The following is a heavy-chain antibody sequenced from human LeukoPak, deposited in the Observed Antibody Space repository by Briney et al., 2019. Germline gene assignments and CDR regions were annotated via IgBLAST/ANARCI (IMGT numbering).Heavy chain of an antibody. CDR2: IYSGGST. Sequence: GGSLRLSCTGSKFPFNTYAMTWVRQAPGKGLEWVSVIYSGGSTYYADSVKGRFTISRDNSKNTLYLQMNSLRAEDTAVYYCARKESLDYWGQGTLVTVSS. V-gene: IGHV3-53*01. CDR3: ARKESLDY. J-gene: IGHJ4*02. CDR1: KFPFNTYA.